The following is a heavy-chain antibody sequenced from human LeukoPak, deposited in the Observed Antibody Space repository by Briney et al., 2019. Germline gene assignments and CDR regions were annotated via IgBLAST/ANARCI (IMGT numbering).Heavy chain of an antibody. Sequence: GGSLRLSCAASGFTFNNYAMSWVRQAPGKGLEWVSLVSSSGDKTYYPESVKGRFTISRDNSKNTLYLQMNSLRVEDTAVYYCAKDVAPDSGWDLDYWGRGTLVTVSS. D-gene: IGHD6-19*01. CDR1: GFTFNNYA. V-gene: IGHV3-23*01. CDR2: VSSSGDKT. J-gene: IGHJ4*02. CDR3: AKDVAPDSGWDLDY.